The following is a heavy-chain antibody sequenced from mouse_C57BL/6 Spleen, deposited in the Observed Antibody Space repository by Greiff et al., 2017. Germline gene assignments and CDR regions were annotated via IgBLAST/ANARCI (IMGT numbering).Heavy chain of an antibody. CDR3: ARMGYYGSSTWFAY. D-gene: IGHD1-1*01. Sequence: VQLQQSGPELVKPGASVKISCKASGYTFTDYYMNWVKQSHGKSLEWIGDINPNNGGTSYNQKFKGKATLTVDKSSSTAYMELRSLTSEDSAVYYCARMGYYGSSTWFAYWGQGTLVTVSA. J-gene: IGHJ3*01. CDR1: GYTFTDYY. V-gene: IGHV1-26*01. CDR2: INPNNGGT.